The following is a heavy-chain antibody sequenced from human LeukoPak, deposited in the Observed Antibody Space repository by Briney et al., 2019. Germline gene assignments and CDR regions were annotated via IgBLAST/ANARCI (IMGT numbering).Heavy chain of an antibody. CDR2: IYTSGST. CDR1: GGSISSYY. CDR3: ARESDYYFEY. Sequence: PSETLSLTCTVSGGSISSYYWSWSRQPAGKGLEWIGHIYTSGSTNYNPSLKSRVTMSLDTSKNQFSLRLSSVTAADTAVYYCARESDYYFEYWGQGTLVTVSS. J-gene: IGHJ4*02. V-gene: IGHV4-4*07. D-gene: IGHD3-3*01.